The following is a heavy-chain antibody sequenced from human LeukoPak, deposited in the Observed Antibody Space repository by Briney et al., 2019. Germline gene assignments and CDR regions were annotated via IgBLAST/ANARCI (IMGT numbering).Heavy chain of an antibody. J-gene: IGHJ4*02. D-gene: IGHD5-18*01. V-gene: IGHV3-30*02. Sequence: GGSLRLSCAASGFTFSNYGVHWVRQAPGKGLEGVAFIRYDGSNKYYADSVKRRFTISRYNSKNPLYLQMDSLRAADPALYYCAKPLAGYSSAFDYWGQGTLVTVS. CDR3: AKPLAGYSSAFDY. CDR1: GFTFSNYG. CDR2: IRYDGSNK.